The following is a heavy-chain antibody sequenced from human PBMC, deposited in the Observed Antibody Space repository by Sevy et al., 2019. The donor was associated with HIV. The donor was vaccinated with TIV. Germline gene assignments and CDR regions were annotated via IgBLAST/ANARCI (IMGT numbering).Heavy chain of an antibody. J-gene: IGHJ4*02. Sequence: SETLSLTCTVSGYSISSGYWWDWFRRPPGKGLQWIGAIYYRGDTQYNPSLKSRVTISRDTSKNQFSLNLASMTAADTAVYYWAGHDWGREDYWGQGALVTVSS. V-gene: IGHV4-38-2*02. D-gene: IGHD7-27*01. CDR1: GYSISSGYW. CDR2: IYYRGDT. CDR3: AGHDWGREDY.